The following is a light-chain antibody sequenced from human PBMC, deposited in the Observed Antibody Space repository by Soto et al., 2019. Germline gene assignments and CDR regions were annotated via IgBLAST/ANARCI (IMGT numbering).Light chain of an antibody. CDR2: RAS. J-gene: IGKJ2*01. CDR1: QTIASW. CDR3: QEYKSYSPYT. Sequence: DIQLTQLPSTLSASIGHRVTITGRATQTIASWLAWYQQKPGKAPNLLIYRASSLETGVPSRFSGSGSGTEFTLTISSLQPDDFASYYCQEYKSYSPYTFGQGTRLEIK. V-gene: IGKV1-5*03.